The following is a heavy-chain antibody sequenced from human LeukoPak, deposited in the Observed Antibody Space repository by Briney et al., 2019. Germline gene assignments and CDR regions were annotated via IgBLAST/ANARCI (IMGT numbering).Heavy chain of an antibody. D-gene: IGHD6-19*01. Sequence: QSGGSLRLSCAASGFIFSSYGMHWVRQAPGKGLEWVAFIRYDGSNQYYADSVKGRFTISRDVSKNTLYLQMNSLRTEDTAVYYCAKPSTAGPRPYYYYMDVWGKGTTVTISS. CDR1: GFIFSSYG. V-gene: IGHV3-30*02. J-gene: IGHJ6*03. CDR3: AKPSTAGPRPYYYYMDV. CDR2: IRYDGSNQ.